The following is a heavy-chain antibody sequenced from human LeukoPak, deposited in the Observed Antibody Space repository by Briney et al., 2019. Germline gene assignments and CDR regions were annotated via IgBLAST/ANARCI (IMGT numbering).Heavy chain of an antibody. CDR1: GFTFSSYS. Sequence: NPGGSLRLSCAASGFTFSSYSMNWVRQAPGKGLEWVSSITGSSSYIYYADSVKGRFTISRDNAKNSLYLQMNSLRAEDTAVYYCARDRRYYYDSSGYHYYYGMDVWGQGTTVTVSS. CDR3: ARDRRYYYDSSGYHYYYGMDV. CDR2: ITGSSSYI. J-gene: IGHJ6*02. V-gene: IGHV3-21*01. D-gene: IGHD3-22*01.